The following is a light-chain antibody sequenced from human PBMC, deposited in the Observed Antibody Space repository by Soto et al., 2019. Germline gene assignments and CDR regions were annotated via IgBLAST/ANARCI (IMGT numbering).Light chain of an antibody. V-gene: IGKV3-20*01. CDR1: QSVSSNY. CDR3: QPYGSLSWT. J-gene: IGKJ1*01. CDR2: GAS. Sequence: DIVLTQSPGTLSLSPGERATLSCRASQSVSSNYLAWYQQKPGQAPRLLIHGASTRATGVPDRFSGSGSGTDFTLTISRLEPEEFAVYHCQPYGSLSWTFGQGTKVEIK.